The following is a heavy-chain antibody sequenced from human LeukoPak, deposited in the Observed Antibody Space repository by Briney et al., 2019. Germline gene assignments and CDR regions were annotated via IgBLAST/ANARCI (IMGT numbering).Heavy chain of an antibody. CDR2: IYYSGST. Sequence: SETLSLTCTVSGGSISSYYWSWIRQPPGKGLEWIGYIYYSGSTNYNPSLKSRVTISVDTSKNQFSLKLSSVTAADTAVYYCAGGGLWFGELSGEDYYYGMDVWGQGTTVTVSS. D-gene: IGHD3-10*01. J-gene: IGHJ6*02. V-gene: IGHV4-59*01. CDR3: AGGGLWFGELSGEDYYYGMDV. CDR1: GGSISSYY.